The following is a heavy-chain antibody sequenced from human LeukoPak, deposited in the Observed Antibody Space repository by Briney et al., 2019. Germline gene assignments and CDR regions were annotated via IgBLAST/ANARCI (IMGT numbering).Heavy chain of an antibody. D-gene: IGHD1-26*01. V-gene: IGHV3-23*01. Sequence: GGSLRLSCAASGFTFSTHTMSWVRQAPGKGLEWVSAICGGSDCTYYADSVKGRFTISRDNSKNTVCLQMSSLRAEDTAVYFCAKPLRPTTSYFDYWGQGTLVTVSS. J-gene: IGHJ4*02. CDR3: AKPLRPTTSYFDY. CDR2: ICGGSDCT. CDR1: GFTFSTHT.